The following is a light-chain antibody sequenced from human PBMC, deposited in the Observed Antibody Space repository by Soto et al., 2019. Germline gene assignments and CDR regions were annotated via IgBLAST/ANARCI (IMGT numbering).Light chain of an antibody. J-gene: IGLJ1*01. CDR3: TSYTSSSTPV. CDR1: SSDVGGYNY. Sequence: QSALTQPASVSGSPGQAITISCTGTSSDVGGYNYVSWYQQHPGKAPKLMIYEVSNRPSGVSDRFSGSESGNTASLTISGLQAGDEADYYCTSYTSSSTPVFGTGTKVTVL. CDR2: EVS. V-gene: IGLV2-14*01.